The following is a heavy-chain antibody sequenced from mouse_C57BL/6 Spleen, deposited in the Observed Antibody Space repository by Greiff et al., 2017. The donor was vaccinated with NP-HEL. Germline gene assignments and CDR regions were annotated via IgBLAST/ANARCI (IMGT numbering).Heavy chain of an antibody. CDR1: GYTFTSYW. V-gene: IGHV1-50*01. Sequence: QVQLQQPGAELVKPGASVKLSCKASGYTFTSYWMQWVKQRPGQGLEWIGEIDPSDSYTNYNQKFKGKATLTVDTSSSTAYMQLSSLTSEDSAVYYCARYKLRLRNYYAMDYWGQGTSVTVSS. J-gene: IGHJ4*01. CDR2: IDPSDSYT. D-gene: IGHD3-2*02. CDR3: ARYKLRLRNYYAMDY.